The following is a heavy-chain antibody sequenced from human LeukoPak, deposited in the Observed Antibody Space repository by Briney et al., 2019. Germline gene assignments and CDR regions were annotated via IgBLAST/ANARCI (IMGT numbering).Heavy chain of an antibody. Sequence: GGSPRLSCAASGFTFSSYAMSWVRQAPGKGLEWVSAISGSGGSTYYADSVKGRFTISRDNSKNTLYLQMNSLRAEDTVVYYCATVHSSGWPYYFDYWGQGALVTVSS. CDR2: ISGSGGST. CDR1: GFTFSSYA. J-gene: IGHJ4*02. CDR3: ATVHSSGWPYYFDY. V-gene: IGHV3-23*01. D-gene: IGHD6-19*01.